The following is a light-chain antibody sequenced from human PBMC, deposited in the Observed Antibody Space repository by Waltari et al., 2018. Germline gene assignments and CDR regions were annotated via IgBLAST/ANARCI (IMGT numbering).Light chain of an antibody. CDR2: VGS. CDR1: SSDVGRYNL. CDR3: CSYAGSSPWV. V-gene: IGLV2-23*01. J-gene: IGLJ3*02. Sequence: HSPLPQPASVSGPPAQSLTTSCTGTSSDVGRYNLASWYQQHPGKAPKRMIYVGSKRPSGVSKRFSGSKSGNTASLTISGLQAEDEADYYCCSYAGSSPWVFGGGTKLTVL.